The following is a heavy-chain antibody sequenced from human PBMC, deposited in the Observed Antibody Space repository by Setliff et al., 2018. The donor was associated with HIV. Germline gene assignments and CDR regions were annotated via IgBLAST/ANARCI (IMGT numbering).Heavy chain of an antibody. CDR2: INPSGGST. V-gene: IGHV1-46*01. J-gene: IGHJ4*02. D-gene: IGHD1-26*01. Sequence: VASVKVSCKASGYTFTSYYMHWVRQAPGQGLEWMGIINPSGGSTSYAQKFQGRVTMTRDTSTSTAYMELSSLRSEDTAVYYCATSVATFDSVDYWGQGTLVTVS. CDR1: GYTFTSYY. CDR3: ATSVATFDSVDY.